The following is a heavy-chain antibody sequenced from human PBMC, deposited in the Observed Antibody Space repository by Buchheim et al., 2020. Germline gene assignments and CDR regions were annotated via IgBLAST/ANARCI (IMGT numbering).Heavy chain of an antibody. V-gene: IGHV3-7*01. CDR3: ARDIYDVVVIPIPDY. D-gene: IGHD3-22*01. CDR2: IKQDGSEK. J-gene: IGHJ4*02. Sequence: EVQLVESGGGLVQPGGSLRLSCAASGFTFSSYWMSWVRQAPGKGLEWVANIKQDGSEKYYVDSVKGRFTISRDNAKNSLYLQMNSVRAEDTAVYYCARDIYDVVVIPIPDYWGQGTL. CDR1: GFTFSSYW.